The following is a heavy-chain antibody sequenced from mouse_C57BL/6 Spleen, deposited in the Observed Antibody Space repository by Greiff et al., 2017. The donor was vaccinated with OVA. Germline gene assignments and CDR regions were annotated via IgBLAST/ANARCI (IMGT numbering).Heavy chain of an antibody. J-gene: IGHJ4*01. V-gene: IGHV1-26*01. CDR1: GYTFTDYY. Sequence: VQLQQSGPELVKPGASVKISCKASGYTFTDYYMNWVKQSHGKSLEWIGDINPNNGGTSYNQKFTGKATLTVDKSSSTAYMELRSLTSEDSAVYDCARGTGSGYDAMDYWGQGTSVTVSA. CDR2: INPNNGGT. CDR3: ARGTGSGYDAMDY. D-gene: IGHD3-2*02.